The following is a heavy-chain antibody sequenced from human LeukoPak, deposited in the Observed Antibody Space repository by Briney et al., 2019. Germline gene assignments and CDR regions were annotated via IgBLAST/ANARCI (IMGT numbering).Heavy chain of an antibody. D-gene: IGHD2-2*01. J-gene: IGHJ6*02. CDR2: INAGNGNT. CDR1: GYTFTSYA. Sequence: ASVTVSCKASGYTFTSYAMHWVRQAPGQRLEWMGWINAGNGNTKYSQKFQGRVTITRDTSASTAYMELSSLRSEDTAVYYCAGSRVGCSSTSCFGGYYYGMDVWGQGTTVTVSS. CDR3: AGSRVGCSSTSCFGGYYYGMDV. V-gene: IGHV1-3*01.